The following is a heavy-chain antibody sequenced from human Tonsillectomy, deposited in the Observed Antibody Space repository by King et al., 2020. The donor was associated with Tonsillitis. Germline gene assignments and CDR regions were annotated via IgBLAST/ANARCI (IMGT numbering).Heavy chain of an antibody. CDR1: GFTFSSYG. J-gene: IGHJ4*02. CDR3: AKEAGATSIDY. CDR2: ISYDGSNK. D-gene: IGHD1-26*01. V-gene: IGHV3-30*18. Sequence: VQLVESVGGVVQPGRSLRLSCAASGFTFSSYGMHCVRQAPGKGLEWVAVISYDGSNKYYADSVKGRFTISRDNSKNTLYLQMNSLRAEDTAVYYCAKEAGATSIDYWGQGTLVTVSS.